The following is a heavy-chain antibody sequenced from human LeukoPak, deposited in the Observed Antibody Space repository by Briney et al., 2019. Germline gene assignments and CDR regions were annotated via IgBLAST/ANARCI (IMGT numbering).Heavy chain of an antibody. CDR3: ARMRYYGSGSYYTVGAFDI. V-gene: IGHV1-18*01. J-gene: IGHJ3*02. CDR2: ISAYNDNI. D-gene: IGHD3-10*01. CDR1: GYTFTSYG. Sequence: ASVKVSCKASGYTFTSYGISWVRQAPGQGLEWMGWISAYNDNINYAQKLQGRVTMTTDTSTSTAYMELRSLRSDDTAVYYCARMRYYGSGSYYTVGAFDIWGQGTMVTVSS.